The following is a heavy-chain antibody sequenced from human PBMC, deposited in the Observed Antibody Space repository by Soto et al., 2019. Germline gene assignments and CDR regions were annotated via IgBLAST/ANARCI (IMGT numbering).Heavy chain of an antibody. Sequence: QVQLVQSGADVQRPGSSVRVSCKASGDTFNFYSINWVRQAPGLGLQWMGRINPILSMSNYAPRFQGRVTMNEDKSTSTAYMELSSLRSEDTAMYYCATSYGSGYRAFDSWGQGALVTVSS. CDR3: ATSYGSGYRAFDS. D-gene: IGHD3-10*01. J-gene: IGHJ4*02. V-gene: IGHV1-69*02. CDR1: GDTFNFYS. CDR2: INPILSMS.